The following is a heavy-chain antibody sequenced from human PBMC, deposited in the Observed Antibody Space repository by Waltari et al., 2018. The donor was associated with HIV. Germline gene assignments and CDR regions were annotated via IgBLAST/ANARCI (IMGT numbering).Heavy chain of an antibody. CDR1: GYNYNSFY. J-gene: IGHJ3*01. V-gene: IGHV1-2*02. Sequence: VQLVQSGAQVKEPGDAVKVSCRASGYNYNSFYLHWMRQAPGQGLQWVGFSNPFSGGTNYAQKFRGRVTLTRDTSIDTSFMELTGLGSDDTAVYYCAKTYYGPTSYYNVGAFDVWGQGTMVSVSS. CDR3: AKTYYGPTSYYNVGAFDV. D-gene: IGHD3-10*01. CDR2: SNPFSGGT.